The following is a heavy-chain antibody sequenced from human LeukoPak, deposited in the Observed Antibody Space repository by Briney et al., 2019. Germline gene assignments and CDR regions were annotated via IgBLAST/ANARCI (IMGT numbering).Heavy chain of an antibody. CDR3: APQQAYSPYNWFDP. J-gene: IGHJ5*02. Sequence: GGSLRLSCAVSGFTVSTNFMSWVRQAPGTGLVWVSRIHPDGSITTYADSVKGRFTISRDNAKNTLYLQMNSLRAEDTAVYYCAPQQAYSPYNWFDPWGQGTLVTVSS. CDR1: GFTVSTNF. D-gene: IGHD5-12*01. CDR2: IHPDGSIT. V-gene: IGHV3-74*03.